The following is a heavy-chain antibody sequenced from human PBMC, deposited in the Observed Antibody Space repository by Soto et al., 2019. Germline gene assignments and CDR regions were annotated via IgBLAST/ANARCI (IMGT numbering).Heavy chain of an antibody. D-gene: IGHD4-17*01. CDR1: GGTFSSYA. Sequence: ASVKVSCKASGGTFSSYAISWVRQAPGQGLEWMGGIIPILGIANYAQKFQGRVTITADKSTSTAYMELSSLRSEDTAVYYCAGITRAMYYGDYYYYGMDVWGQGTTVTVSS. CDR2: IIPILGIA. J-gene: IGHJ6*02. V-gene: IGHV1-69*10. CDR3: AGITRAMYYGDYYYYGMDV.